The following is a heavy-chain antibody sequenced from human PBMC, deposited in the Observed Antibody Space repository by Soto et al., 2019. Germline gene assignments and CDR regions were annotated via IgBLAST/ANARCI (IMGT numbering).Heavy chain of an antibody. CDR2: IYYSGST. V-gene: IGHV4-31*03. D-gene: IGHD2-2*01. CDR3: ARGEDIVVVPAAMHAFDI. Sequence: QVQLQESGPGLVKPSQTLSLTCTVSGGSISSGGYYWSWIRQHPGKGLEWIGYIYYSGSTYYNPSLKRRVTIAVDTSKNQFSLKLSSVTAAHTAVYYCARGEDIVVVPAAMHAFDIWGQGTMVTVSS. CDR1: GGSISSGGYY. J-gene: IGHJ3*02.